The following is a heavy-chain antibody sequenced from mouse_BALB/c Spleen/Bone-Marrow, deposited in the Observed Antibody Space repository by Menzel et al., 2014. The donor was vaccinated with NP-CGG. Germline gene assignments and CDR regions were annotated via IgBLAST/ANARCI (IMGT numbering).Heavy chain of an antibody. CDR1: GFDFSRYW. CDR2: INPGSSTI. V-gene: IGHV4-2*02. CDR3: ARLGNYGYQEK. J-gene: IGHJ2*01. D-gene: IGHD1-2*01. Sequence: VQLQQSGGGLVQPGGSLNLACVASGFDFSRYWMSWARQAPGKGQEWIGEINPGSSTINYSPSLKDKFIISRDNAKNTLYLRMSKGRTADTALYYCARLGNYGYQEKWGQGTTLTVSS.